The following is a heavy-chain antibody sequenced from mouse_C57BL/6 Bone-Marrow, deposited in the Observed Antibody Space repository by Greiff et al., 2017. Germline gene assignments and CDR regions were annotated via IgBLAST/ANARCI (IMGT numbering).Heavy chain of an antibody. CDR2: IYPRSGNT. CDR1: GYTFTSYG. V-gene: IGHV1-81*01. CDR3: ARGVWRFAY. J-gene: IGHJ3*01. Sequence: QVQLQQSGAELARPGASVKLSCKASGYTFTSYGISWVKQRTGQGLEWIGEIYPRSGNTYYNEKFKGKATLTADKSSSIAYMELRSLTSEDSAVYFCARGVWRFAYWGQGTLVTVSA.